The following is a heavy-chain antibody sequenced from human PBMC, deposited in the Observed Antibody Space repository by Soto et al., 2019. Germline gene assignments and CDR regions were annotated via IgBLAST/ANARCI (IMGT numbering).Heavy chain of an antibody. D-gene: IGHD5-12*01. Sequence: GGSLRLSCAASGFTFSSYAMRWVRQAPGKGLEWVAVISYDGSNKYYADSVKGRFTISRDNSKNTLYLQMNSLRAEDTAVYYCARDGNRDSLLKWLQFFYGYFDYWGQGTLVTVSS. CDR1: GFTFSSYA. CDR3: ARDGNRDSLLKWLQFFYGYFDY. CDR2: ISYDGSNK. V-gene: IGHV3-30-3*01. J-gene: IGHJ4*02.